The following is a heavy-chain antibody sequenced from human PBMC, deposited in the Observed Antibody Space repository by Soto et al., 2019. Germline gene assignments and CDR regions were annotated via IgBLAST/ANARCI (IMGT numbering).Heavy chain of an antibody. D-gene: IGHD3-10*01. J-gene: IGHJ4*02. Sequence: SETLSLTCAVYGGSFSGYSWTWIRQAPRRGLEWIGEVDTSGITNYNPPLKSRVTFSIDTSNSQFSLKLSSVTAADTAVYYCARHTYYYGSGSYFSFDYWGQGTLVTVSS. CDR3: ARHTYYYGSGSYFSFDY. CDR1: GGSFSGYS. V-gene: IGHV4-34*01. CDR2: VDTSGIT.